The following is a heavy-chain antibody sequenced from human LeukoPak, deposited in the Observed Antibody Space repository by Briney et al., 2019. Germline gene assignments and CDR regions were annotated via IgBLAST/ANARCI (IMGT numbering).Heavy chain of an antibody. D-gene: IGHD3-16*01. Sequence: SETLSLTCTVSGGSSRSYFWHWIRQPAGKGLEWVGRIYSNGNTNYNPFLKRRLTMSLDTSKKQFSLRMTSVTAADTAVYYCARERGDAVDAFDIWGQGTVVTVSS. CDR2: IYSNGNT. J-gene: IGHJ3*02. CDR1: GGSSRSYF. V-gene: IGHV4-4*07. CDR3: ARERGDAVDAFDI.